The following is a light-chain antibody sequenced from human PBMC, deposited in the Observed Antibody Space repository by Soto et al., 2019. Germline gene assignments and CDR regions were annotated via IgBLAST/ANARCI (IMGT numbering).Light chain of an antibody. V-gene: IGKV3-15*01. CDR1: QSITTN. CDR3: QQYNYWASRT. CDR2: DAS. J-gene: IGKJ1*01. Sequence: VMTQSPATLSVSPGERATLSCRASQSITTNLAWYQQKPGQAPRLLIYDASTRAANIPARFSGSGSGTEFTLTISRLQSEDFAVYYCQQYNYWASRTFGQGTKVEIK.